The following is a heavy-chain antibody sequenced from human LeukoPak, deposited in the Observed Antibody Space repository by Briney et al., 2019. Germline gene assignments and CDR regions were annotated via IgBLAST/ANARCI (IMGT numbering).Heavy chain of an antibody. CDR2: VYSGGST. CDR1: GFTVSSNY. V-gene: IGHV3-66*01. D-gene: IGHD6-6*01. J-gene: IGHJ3*02. Sequence: GGSLRLSCAASGFTVSSNYMSWVRQAPGKGLEWVSVVYSGGSTYYADSVKGRFTISRDNSKNTLYLQMNSLRAEDTAVYYCARGKWVKRIAARHDAFDIWGQGTMVTVSS. CDR3: ARGKWVKRIAARHDAFDI.